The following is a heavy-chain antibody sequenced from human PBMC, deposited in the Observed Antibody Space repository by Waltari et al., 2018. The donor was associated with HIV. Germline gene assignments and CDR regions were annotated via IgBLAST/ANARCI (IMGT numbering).Heavy chain of an antibody. CDR1: GGSISSGSYY. CDR2: IYNSGST. V-gene: IGHV4-61*02. CDR3: ARGIPFFAFDY. Sequence: QVQLQESGPGLVKPSQTLSLTCTVAGGSISSGSYYWSWIRQPAGKGLEWMGRIYNSGSTNYIPSLKSRVTISVDTSKNHFSLKLSSVTAADTAVYYCARGIPFFAFDYWGQGTLVTVSS. J-gene: IGHJ4*02.